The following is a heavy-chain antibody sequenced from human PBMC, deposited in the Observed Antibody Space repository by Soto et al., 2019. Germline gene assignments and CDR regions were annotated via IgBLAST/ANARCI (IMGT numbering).Heavy chain of an antibody. J-gene: IGHJ6*02. V-gene: IGHV3-30-3*01. Sequence: QVQLVESGGGVVQPGRSLRLSCAASGFTFSSYAMHWVRQAPGKGLEWVAVISYDGSNKYYADSVKGRFTISRDNSKNTLYLQMSSLRAEDTAVYYCARDKVVVVVAATHYYYYYGMDVWGQGTTVTVSS. CDR3: ARDKVVVVVAATHYYYYYGMDV. CDR2: ISYDGSNK. CDR1: GFTFSSYA. D-gene: IGHD2-15*01.